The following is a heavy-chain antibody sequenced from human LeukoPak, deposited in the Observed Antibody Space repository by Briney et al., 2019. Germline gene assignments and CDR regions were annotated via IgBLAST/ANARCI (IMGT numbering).Heavy chain of an antibody. Sequence: SETLSLTCAVYGGSFSGYYWSWIRQPPGKGLEWIGEINHSGSTNYNPSLKSRVTISVDTSKNQLSLKLSSVTAADTAVYYCARMVGSRKGESGAFDIWGQGTMVTVSS. CDR3: ARMVGSRKGESGAFDI. CDR2: INHSGST. D-gene: IGHD3-10*01. V-gene: IGHV4-34*01. J-gene: IGHJ3*02. CDR1: GGSFSGYY.